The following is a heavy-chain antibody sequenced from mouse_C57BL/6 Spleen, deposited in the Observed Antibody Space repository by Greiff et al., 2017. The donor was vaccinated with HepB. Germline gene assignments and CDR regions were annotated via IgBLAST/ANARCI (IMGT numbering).Heavy chain of an antibody. CDR1: GYTFTSYG. Sequence: VQLQESGAELARPGASVKLSCKASGYTFTSYGISWVKQRTGQGLEWIGEIYPRSGNTYYNEKFKGKATLTADKSSSTAYMELRSLTSEDSAVYFCSRDPYYYGRSYWYFDVWGTGTTVTVSS. CDR3: SRDPYYYGRSYWYFDV. CDR2: IYPRSGNT. J-gene: IGHJ1*03. D-gene: IGHD1-1*01. V-gene: IGHV1-81*01.